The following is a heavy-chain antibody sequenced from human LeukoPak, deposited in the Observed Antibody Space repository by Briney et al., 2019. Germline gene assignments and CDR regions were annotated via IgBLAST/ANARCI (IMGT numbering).Heavy chain of an antibody. CDR3: ARCPKGVYYYYMDV. CDR1: DFLVTEYN. V-gene: IGHV4-59*02. CDR2: TSYSGVT. Sequence: LSCAASDFLVTEYNMNWIRQAPGKGLEWIGYTSYSGVTDYSPSLKSRVTISVDRSKSQFSLTLASVTAADTAVYYCARCPKGVYYYYMDVWGNGTTVTVSS. J-gene: IGHJ6*03.